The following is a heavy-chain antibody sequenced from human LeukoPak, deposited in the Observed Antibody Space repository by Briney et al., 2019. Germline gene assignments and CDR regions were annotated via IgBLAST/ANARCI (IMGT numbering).Heavy chain of an antibody. D-gene: IGHD3-22*01. CDR1: GFTFSSYS. CDR3: AKRGVVIRVILVGFHKEAYYFDS. Sequence: GGSLRLSCAASGFTFSSYSMNWVRQAPGKGLELVSSISSSSSYIYYADSVKGRFTISRDNRKNTLYLQMNSLRAEDTAVYFCAKRGVVIRVILVGFHKEAYYFDSWGQGTLVTVSS. CDR2: ISSSSSYI. J-gene: IGHJ4*02. V-gene: IGHV3-21*04.